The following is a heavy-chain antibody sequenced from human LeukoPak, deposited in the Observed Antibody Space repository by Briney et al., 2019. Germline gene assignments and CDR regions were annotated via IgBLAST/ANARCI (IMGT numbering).Heavy chain of an antibody. J-gene: IGHJ4*02. Sequence: GGSLRLSCAASGFTFSNYAMNWARQAPGKGLEWVSVTTSGGSTYYADSVKGRSTISRDNSKNTLYLQMNSLRAEDTAVYYCAKRLPVVGDRNRAFDYWGQGTLVTVSS. CDR3: AKRLPVVGDRNRAFDY. CDR2: TTSGGST. D-gene: IGHD2-21*02. CDR1: GFTFSNYA. V-gene: IGHV3-23*01.